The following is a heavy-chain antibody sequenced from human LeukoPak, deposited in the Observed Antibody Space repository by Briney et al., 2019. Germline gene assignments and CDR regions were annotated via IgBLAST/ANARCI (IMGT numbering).Heavy chain of an antibody. V-gene: IGHV3-30-3*01. CDR2: ISYDGSNK. Sequence: GGSLRLSCAASGFTFSSYAMHWVRQAPGKGLEWVAVISYDGSNKYYADSVKGRFTISRDNSKNTLYLQMNSLRAEDTAVYYCAKDRPVLSWFDPWGQGTLVTVSS. CDR1: GFTFSSYA. CDR3: AKDRPVLSWFDP. D-gene: IGHD3-10*01. J-gene: IGHJ5*02.